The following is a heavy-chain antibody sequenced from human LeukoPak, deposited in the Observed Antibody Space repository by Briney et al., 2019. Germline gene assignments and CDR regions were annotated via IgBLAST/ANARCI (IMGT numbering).Heavy chain of an antibody. CDR3: AREYYDSSGLDP. Sequence: GGSLRLSCAASGFTFDDYAMHWVRQAPGKGLEWVSLISGSGDSTYYADSVKGRFTISRDNSKNTLYLQMNSLRAEDTAVYYCAREYYDSSGLDPWGQGTLVTVSS. CDR1: GFTFDDYA. D-gene: IGHD3-22*01. J-gene: IGHJ5*02. V-gene: IGHV3-23*01. CDR2: ISGSGDST.